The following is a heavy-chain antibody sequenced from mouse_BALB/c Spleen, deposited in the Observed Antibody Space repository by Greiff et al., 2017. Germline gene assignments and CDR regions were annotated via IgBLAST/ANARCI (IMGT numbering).Heavy chain of an antibody. J-gene: IGHJ4*01. CDR1: GFTFSSFG. CDR2: ISSGSSTI. CDR3: ARIHGAMDY. Sequence: EVHLVESGGGLVQPGGSRKLSCAASGFTFSSFGMHWVRQAPEKGLEWVAYISSGSSTIYYADTVKGRFTISRDNPKNTLFLQMTSLRSEDTAMYYCARIHGAMDYWGQGTSVTVSS. V-gene: IGHV5-17*02.